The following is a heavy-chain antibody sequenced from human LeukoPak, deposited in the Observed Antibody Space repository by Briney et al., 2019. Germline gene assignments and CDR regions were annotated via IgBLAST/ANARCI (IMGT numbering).Heavy chain of an antibody. CDR2: KSYDGSNK. Sequence: GGSLRLSCAASGFTFSSYGMHWVRQAPGKGLEWVAVKSYDGSNKYYADSVKGRFTISRDNAKNALYLQINSLRADDTAVYYCAREFSGSSSRHFDYWGQGTLATVSS. V-gene: IGHV3-33*05. D-gene: IGHD1-26*01. CDR3: AREFSGSSSRHFDY. CDR1: GFTFSSYG. J-gene: IGHJ4*02.